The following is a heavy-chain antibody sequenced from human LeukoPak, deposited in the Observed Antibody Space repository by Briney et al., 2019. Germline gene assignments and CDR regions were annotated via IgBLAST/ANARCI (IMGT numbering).Heavy chain of an antibody. D-gene: IGHD3-22*01. CDR1: GGSISSGGYY. V-gene: IGHV4-39*07. J-gene: IGHJ4*02. Sequence: SETLSLTCTVSGGSISSGGYYWGWVRQPPGEGPEWIGSIYHSGSTYYNPSLKSRVTISVDTSKNQFSLKLSSVTAADTAVYYCARALDSSGYIGYWGQGTLVTVSS. CDR2: IYHSGST. CDR3: ARALDSSGYIGY.